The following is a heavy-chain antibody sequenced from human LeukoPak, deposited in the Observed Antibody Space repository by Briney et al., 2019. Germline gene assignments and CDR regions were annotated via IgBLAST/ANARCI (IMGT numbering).Heavy chain of an antibody. V-gene: IGHV3-21*01. Sequence: SGGSLRLSCAASGXTFSSYSMNWVRQAPGKGLEWVSSISSSSSYIYYADSVKGRFTISRDNAKNSLYLQMNSLRAEDTAVYYCAREMRGYSYGYPYWGQGTLVTVSS. CDR3: AREMRGYSYGYPY. D-gene: IGHD5-18*01. J-gene: IGHJ4*02. CDR1: GXTFSSYS. CDR2: ISSSSSYI.